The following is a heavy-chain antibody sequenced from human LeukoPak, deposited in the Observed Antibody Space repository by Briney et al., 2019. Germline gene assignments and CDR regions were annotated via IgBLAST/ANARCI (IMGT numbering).Heavy chain of an antibody. V-gene: IGHV4-38-2*01. CDR1: GYSISSGYY. J-gene: IGHJ3*02. CDR3: VRHHKSGTDAFDI. D-gene: IGHD1-1*01. Sequence: SETLSLTCAVSGYSISSGYYWGWIRQPPGKGLEWIGSTYHSGSTYYNPSLKSRVTISVDTSKNQFSLKLRSVTAADTAVYYCVRHHKSGTDAFDIWGQGTMVTVSS. CDR2: TYHSGST.